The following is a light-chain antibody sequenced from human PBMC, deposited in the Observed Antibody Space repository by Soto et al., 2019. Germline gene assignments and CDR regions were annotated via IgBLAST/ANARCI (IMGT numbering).Light chain of an antibody. V-gene: IGLV1-40*01. CDR1: TSNIGAPYD. J-gene: IGLJ3*02. CDR3: AAWDASLKGLV. Sequence: QSVLTQPPSVSGAPGQRVSISCTGSTSNIGAPYDVHWYQHLPGTAPKLLIYGDNNRPSGVPDRFSGSKSGTSASLAITRLQAEDEADYYCAAWDASLKGLVFGGGTKLTVL. CDR2: GDN.